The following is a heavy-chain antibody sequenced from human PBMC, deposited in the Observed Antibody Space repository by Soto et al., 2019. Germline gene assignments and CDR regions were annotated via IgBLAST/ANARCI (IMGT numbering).Heavy chain of an antibody. CDR2: IYPTGST. CDR3: ARPATAFYGSGSYMGFFDY. V-gene: IGHV4-4*07. Sequence: ETLSLTCTVSGDSFSNYYCNWVRKSAGKGLEWIGRIYPTGSTTYSPSLKSRLTMSVDTSKNQFSLRSDDTAVYYCARPATAFYGSGSYMGFFDYWGQGTLVTVSS. J-gene: IGHJ4*02. CDR1: GDSFSNYY. D-gene: IGHD3-10*01.